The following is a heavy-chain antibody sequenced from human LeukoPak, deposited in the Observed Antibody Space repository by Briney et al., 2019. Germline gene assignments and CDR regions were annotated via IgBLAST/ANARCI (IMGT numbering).Heavy chain of an antibody. D-gene: IGHD2-2*01. CDR3: ARQGGYCSSTSCANWFDP. CDR1: GYSISSGYY. J-gene: IGHJ5*02. Sequence: SETLSLTCTVSGYSISSGYYWGWIRQPPGKGLEWIGSIYHSGSTYYNPSLKSRVTISVDTSKNQFSLKLSSVTAADTAVYYCARQGGYCSSTSCANWFDPWGQGTLVTVSS. V-gene: IGHV4-38-2*02. CDR2: IYHSGST.